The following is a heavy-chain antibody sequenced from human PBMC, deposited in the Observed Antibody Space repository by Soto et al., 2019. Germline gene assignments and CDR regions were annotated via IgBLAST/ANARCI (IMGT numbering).Heavy chain of an antibody. CDR3: ARVFYGTVVTDDAFGI. V-gene: IGHV1-2*04. CDR2: INPNSGGT. D-gene: IGHD2-15*01. J-gene: IGHJ3*02. Sequence: ASVKVSCKPSEYTFTGYYIHWVRQAPGQGLEWMGWINPNSGGTNYAQKFQGWVTMTRDTSISHAYIALSNLRSDDPAVYYSARVFYGTVVTDDAFGIWGQGIMGSV. CDR1: EYTFTGYY.